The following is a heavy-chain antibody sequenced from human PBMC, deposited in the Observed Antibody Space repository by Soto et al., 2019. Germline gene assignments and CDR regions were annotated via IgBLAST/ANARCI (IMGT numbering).Heavy chain of an antibody. V-gene: IGHV2-5*02. CDR3: ANSVLWLRRGFDP. Sequence: QITLKESGPPLVKPTQTLTLTCTFSGFSLRNSGVGVGWLRQSPGKALQWLALVYWDNDKRYSPSLKSRLTINKDTSKNQVVLTMTNMEPVDTATYYCANSVLWLRRGFDPWGQETLDTVSS. CDR1: GFSLRNSGVG. CDR2: VYWDNDK. J-gene: IGHJ5*02. D-gene: IGHD5-18*01.